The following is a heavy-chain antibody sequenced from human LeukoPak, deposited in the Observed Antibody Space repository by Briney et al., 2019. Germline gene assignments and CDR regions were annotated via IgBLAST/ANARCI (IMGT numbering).Heavy chain of an antibody. J-gene: IGHJ1*01. CDR3: ARDGRYGDYEYFQH. CDR2: ISAYNGNT. Sequence: ASVKVSCEASGYTFTSYHINWVRQATGQGLEWMGWISAYNGNTNYAQKLQGRVTMTTDTSTSTAYMELRSLRSDDTAVYYCARDGRYGDYEYFQHWGQGTLVTVSS. D-gene: IGHD4-17*01. V-gene: IGHV1-18*01. CDR1: GYTFTSYH.